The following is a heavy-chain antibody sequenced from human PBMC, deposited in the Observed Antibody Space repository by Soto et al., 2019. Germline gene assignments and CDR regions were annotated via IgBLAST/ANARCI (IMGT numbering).Heavy chain of an antibody. D-gene: IGHD2-21*01. CDR1: GFSLSISGMC. CDR2: IDWDDDK. CDR3: ARSDRLNSFDY. J-gene: IGHJ4*02. V-gene: IGHV2-70*17. Sequence: SGPTLVNPTQTLTLTCTFSGFSLSISGMCVSWIRQPPGKALEWLARIDWDDDKFFSTSLKTRLTISKDTSKNQVVLIMTNMDPVDTATYYCARSDRLNSFDYWGQGTLVTVSS.